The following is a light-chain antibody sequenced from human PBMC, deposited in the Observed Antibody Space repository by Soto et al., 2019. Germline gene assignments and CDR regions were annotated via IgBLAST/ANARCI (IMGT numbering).Light chain of an antibody. J-gene: IGKJ2*01. Sequence: EIVLTQSPGTLSLTPGERATLSCRASQNIRSNYLAWYQQKPGQAPRLLIFGASSRATGIPDTFTGSGSGTDFTLTISRLVAEDSAVYYCQQYGNSPVTFGQGTKLEIK. CDR1: QNIRSNY. CDR3: QQYGNSPVT. CDR2: GAS. V-gene: IGKV3-20*01.